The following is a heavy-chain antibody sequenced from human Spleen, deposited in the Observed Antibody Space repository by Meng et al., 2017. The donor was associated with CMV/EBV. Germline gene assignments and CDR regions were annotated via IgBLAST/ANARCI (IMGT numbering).Heavy chain of an antibody. J-gene: IGHJ5*02. CDR2: IYFTGST. CDR1: TSSSYVY. CDR3: ARERGAGSSSSGYNWFDP. D-gene: IGHD6-6*01. V-gene: IGHV4-39*02. Sequence: TSSSYVYWGWIRQPPGKGLEWIGSIYFTGSTYYNPSLESRVTMSVDTSKNQFSLKMNYVTAADTAVYYCARERGAGSSSSGYNWFDPWGQGTLVTVSS.